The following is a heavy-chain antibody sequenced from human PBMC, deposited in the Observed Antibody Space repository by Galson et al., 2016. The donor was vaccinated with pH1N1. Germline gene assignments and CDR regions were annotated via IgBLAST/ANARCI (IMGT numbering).Heavy chain of an antibody. CDR3: VSENSYETANENNYGTAFDI. CDR1: GFTFSDNI. D-gene: IGHD2-21*02. CDR2: APFDGREE. Sequence: SLRLSCAASGFTFSDNIMHWVRQAPGKALDWVAFAPFDGREEIYADSVKGRLTISRDDSTNTLCLQMSSLRAEDTAVYYCVSENSYETANENNYGTAFDIWGQGTMVIVSS. J-gene: IGHJ3*02. V-gene: IGHV3-30*04.